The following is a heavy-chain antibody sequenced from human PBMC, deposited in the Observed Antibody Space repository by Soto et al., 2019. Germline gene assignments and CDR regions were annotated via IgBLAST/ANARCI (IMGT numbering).Heavy chain of an antibody. CDR3: AKTHYDILDY. J-gene: IGHJ4*02. CDR2: INEGPGDT. V-gene: IGHV3-23*01. CDR1: GFTFSTYA. D-gene: IGHD3-9*01. Sequence: GSLRLSCTASGFTFSTYAMSWVRQAPGKGLEWVSAINEGPGDTFYTDSVKGRFTISRDDSKDTLYLQMNSLRAEDTAIYYCAKTHYDILDYWGQGTLVTVSS.